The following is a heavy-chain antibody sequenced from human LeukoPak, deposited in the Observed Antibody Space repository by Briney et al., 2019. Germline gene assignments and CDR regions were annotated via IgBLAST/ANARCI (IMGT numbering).Heavy chain of an antibody. V-gene: IGHV3-7*01. J-gene: IGHJ4*02. CDR2: IKQDGSEK. CDR1: GFTFTTYW. CDR3: ARGGGYAWDY. Sequence: GGSLRLSCATSGFTFTTYWMNWVRQAPGKGLEWVANIKQDGSEKYYVDSVKGRFTISRDDARNSLYLQMNSLRADDTAVYYCARGGGYAWDYWGQGTLVTVSS. D-gene: IGHD5-12*01.